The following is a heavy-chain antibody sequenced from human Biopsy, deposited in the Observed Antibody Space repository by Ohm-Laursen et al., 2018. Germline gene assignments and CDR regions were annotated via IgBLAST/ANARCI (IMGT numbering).Heavy chain of an antibody. D-gene: IGHD6-6*01. Sequence: SLRLSCAAPGFSVSSYDMNWVRQAPGKGLEWISYISETSSHIYDADSVRGRFTVARDIAKNSLYLQLNSLRVEDTAVYYCARDSSRGAREGGMDVCGQGTTVTVSS. CDR3: ARDSSRGAREGGMDV. V-gene: IGHV3-21*01. J-gene: IGHJ6*02. CDR2: ISETSSHI. CDR1: GFSVSSYD.